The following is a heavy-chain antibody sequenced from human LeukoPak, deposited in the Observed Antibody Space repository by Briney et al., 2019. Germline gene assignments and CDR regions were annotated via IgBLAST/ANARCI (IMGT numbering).Heavy chain of an antibody. CDR2: IYTSGST. V-gene: IGHV4-4*09. D-gene: IGHD3-10*02. CDR1: GGSISRYY. CDR3: ARSFMFDYFDY. Sequence: SETLSLTCTVSGGSISRYYWSWIRQPPGKGLEWIGYIYTSGSTNYNPSLKSRVTISVDTSKNQFSLKLSSVTAADTAVYYCARSFMFDYFDYWGQGTLVTVSS. J-gene: IGHJ4*02.